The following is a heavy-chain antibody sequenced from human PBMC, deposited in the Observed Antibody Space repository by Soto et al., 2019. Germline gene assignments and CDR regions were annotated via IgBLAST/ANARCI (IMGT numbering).Heavy chain of an antibody. CDR2: INPNSGDT. V-gene: IGHV1-2*04. D-gene: IGHD2-2*01. Sequence: QVQLVQSGAEVKKPGASVKVSCKASGYTFTGYHMHWVRQAPGQGLEWMGWINPNSGDTNYAQNFQGWVTMTRDTSISTAYMELSRLRSDDTDVYYCATSGSCSSTSCYAFDIWGQGTMVTVSS. J-gene: IGHJ3*02. CDR3: ATSGSCSSTSCYAFDI. CDR1: GYTFTGYH.